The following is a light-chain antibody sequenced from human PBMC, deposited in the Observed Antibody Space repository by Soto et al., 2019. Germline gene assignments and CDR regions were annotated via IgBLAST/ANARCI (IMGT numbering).Light chain of an antibody. Sequence: QSALTQPASVSGSPGQSITISCTGTTSDVGGYNYVSWYQQHPGKAPKLMIYEVNNRPSGVSNRFSGSKSGNTASLTISGLQAEDEADYYCSSYTNSFTWVFGGGTKVTVL. CDR2: EVN. J-gene: IGLJ3*02. V-gene: IGLV2-14*01. CDR3: SSYTNSFTWV. CDR1: TSDVGGYNY.